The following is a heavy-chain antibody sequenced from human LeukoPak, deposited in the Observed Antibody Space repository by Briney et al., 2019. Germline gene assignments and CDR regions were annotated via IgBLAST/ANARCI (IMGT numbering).Heavy chain of an antibody. CDR1: GGSFSGYY. CDR3: ARGPGYCSSTSCYLRYYYYGMDV. V-gene: IGHV4-34*01. Sequence: PSETLSLTCAVYGGSFSGYYWSWIRQPPGKGLEWIGEINHSGSTNYNPSLKSRVTISVDTSKNQFSLKLSSVTAADTAVYYCARGPGYCSSTSCYLRYYYYGMDVWGQGTTVTVSS. D-gene: IGHD2-2*01. J-gene: IGHJ6*02. CDR2: INHSGST.